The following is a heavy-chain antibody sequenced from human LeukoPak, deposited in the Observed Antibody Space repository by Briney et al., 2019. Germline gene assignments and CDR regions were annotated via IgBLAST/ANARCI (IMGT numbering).Heavy chain of an antibody. CDR3: ARGSGYGDYDGYFDY. CDR2: IYHSGST. D-gene: IGHD4-17*01. CDR1: GGSISSGGYS. Sequence: MASETLSLTCAVSGGSISSGGYSWSWIRQPPGKGLEWIGYIYHSGSTYYNPSLKSRVTISVDRSENQFSLKLSSVTAADTAVYYCARGSGYGDYDGYFDYWGQGTLVTVSS. V-gene: IGHV4-30-2*01. J-gene: IGHJ4*02.